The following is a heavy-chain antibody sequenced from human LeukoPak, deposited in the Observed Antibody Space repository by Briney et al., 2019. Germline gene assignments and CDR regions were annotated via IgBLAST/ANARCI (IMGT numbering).Heavy chain of an antibody. CDR3: ARDAVYYYDSSGRAADAFDI. Sequence: PSGTLSLTCAVSGGSISSGGYYWSWIRQHPGKGLEWIGYIYYSGSTYYNPSLKSRVTISVDTSKNQFSLKLSSVTAADTAVYYCARDAVYYYDSSGRAADAFDIWGQGTMVTVSS. V-gene: IGHV4-31*11. J-gene: IGHJ3*02. D-gene: IGHD3-22*01. CDR2: IYYSGST. CDR1: GGSISSGGYY.